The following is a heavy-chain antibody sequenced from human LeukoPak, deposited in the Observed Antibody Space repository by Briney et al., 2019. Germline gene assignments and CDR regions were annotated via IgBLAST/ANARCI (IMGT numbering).Heavy chain of an antibody. CDR1: GYTFTGYY. CDR2: INAGNGNT. CDR3: ARDRGSSTSYGMDV. J-gene: IGHJ6*02. D-gene: IGHD2-2*01. V-gene: IGHV1-3*01. Sequence: GASVKVSCKASGYTFTGYYMHWVRQAPGQRLEWMGWINAGNGNTKYSQKFQGRVTITRDTSASTVYMELSSLRSEDTAVYYCARDRGSSTSYGMDVWGQGTTVTVSS.